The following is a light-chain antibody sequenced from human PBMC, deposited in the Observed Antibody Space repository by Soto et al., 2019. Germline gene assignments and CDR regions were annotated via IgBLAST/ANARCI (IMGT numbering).Light chain of an antibody. CDR3: GTWDSRLSTEV. CDR1: SSNIGNNY. CDR2: DNN. V-gene: IGLV1-51*01. Sequence: QSVLTQPPSVSAAPGQTVTISCSGGSSNIGNNYVSWYQQFPGTAPKLLIFDNNKRPSGIPDRFSGSKSGTSATLGITGLQTGDEADYYCGTWDSRLSTEVFGTGTKLTVL. J-gene: IGLJ1*01.